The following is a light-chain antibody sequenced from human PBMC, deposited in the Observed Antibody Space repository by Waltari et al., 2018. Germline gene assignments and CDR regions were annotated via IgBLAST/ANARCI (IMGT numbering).Light chain of an antibody. CDR2: RAS. V-gene: IGKV1-5*01. CDR1: QNIRDF. CDR3: QQGNDFPLT. J-gene: IGKJ4*01. Sequence: DVQMNQSPSTLSASVGDRVTITCRASQNIRDFLAWYQQRPGNAPSLLIFRASTLQTGVPARFSGSGSGTEFTLTISSLQPEDFATYYCQQGNDFPLTFGGGTKVQIK.